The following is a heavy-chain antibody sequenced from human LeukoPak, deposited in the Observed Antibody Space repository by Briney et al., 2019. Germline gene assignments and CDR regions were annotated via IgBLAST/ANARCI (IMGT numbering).Heavy chain of an antibody. Sequence: GGSLRLSCAASGFTFNTYWMTWVRQAPGKGLEWVAHIKQDGSDKRYVDSVKGRFTISRDNAKNSLYLQVNSLRAEDTAVYYCVRGMDVWGKGTTVTVSS. V-gene: IGHV3-7*01. CDR1: GFTFNTYW. J-gene: IGHJ6*03. CDR3: VRGMDV. CDR2: IKQDGSDK.